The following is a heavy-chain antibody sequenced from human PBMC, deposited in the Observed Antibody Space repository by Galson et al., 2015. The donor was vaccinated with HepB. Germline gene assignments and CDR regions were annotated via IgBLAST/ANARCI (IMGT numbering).Heavy chain of an antibody. D-gene: IGHD6-19*01. CDR3: ARDHSRVDSSGWYVNYGMDV. J-gene: IGHJ6*02. V-gene: IGHV6-1*01. CDR1: GDSVSSNSAA. CDR2: TYYRSKWYN. Sequence: CAISGDSVSSNSAAWNWIRQSPSRGLEWLGRTYYRSKWYNDYAVSVKSRITINPDTSKNQFSLQLNSVTPEDTAVYYCARDHSRVDSSGWYVNYGMDVWGQGTTVTVSS.